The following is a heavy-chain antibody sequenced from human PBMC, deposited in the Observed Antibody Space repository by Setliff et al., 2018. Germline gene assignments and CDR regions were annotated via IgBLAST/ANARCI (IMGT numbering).Heavy chain of an antibody. Sequence: PSETLSLTCTVSGDSINSRTNYWSWIRQPAGKGPEWIGHIYASWSTNYNPSLKSRVTISLDTSKNQFSLDLTSVTAADTAIYFCTVRDFNCTDGRCAYFFDPWGQGALVTVSS. CDR3: TVRDFNCTDGRCAYFFDP. D-gene: IGHD2-8*02. V-gene: IGHV4-61*09. CDR1: GDSINSRTNY. CDR2: IYASWST. J-gene: IGHJ1*01.